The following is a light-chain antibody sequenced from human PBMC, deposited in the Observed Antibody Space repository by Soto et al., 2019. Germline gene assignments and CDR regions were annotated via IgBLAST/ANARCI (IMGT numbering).Light chain of an antibody. J-gene: IGKJ5*01. CDR3: MQALQTPLT. CDR1: HILLHSNGYNY. Sequence: EIVLTQSPLSLPVTPGEPASISCSSIHILLHSNGYNYVDWYLQKPGQSPQLLIYLVSNRASGVPDRFSGSGSGTDFTLKISRVEAEDVGLYYCMQALQTPLTFGQGTRLEIK. V-gene: IGKV2-28*01. CDR2: LVS.